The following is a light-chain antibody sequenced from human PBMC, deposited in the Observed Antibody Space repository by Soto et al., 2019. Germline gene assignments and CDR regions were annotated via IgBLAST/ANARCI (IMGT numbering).Light chain of an antibody. CDR3: AAWDDSLNGRYV. CDR2: SNN. J-gene: IGLJ1*01. CDR1: SSNIGSNT. V-gene: IGLV1-44*01. Sequence: QSVLTQPPSASGTPGQRVTNSCSGSSSNIGSNTVNWYQQLPGTAPKLLIYSNNQRPSGVPDRFSGSKSGTSASLAISGLQSEDEADYCCAAWDDSLNGRYVFGTGTKLTVL.